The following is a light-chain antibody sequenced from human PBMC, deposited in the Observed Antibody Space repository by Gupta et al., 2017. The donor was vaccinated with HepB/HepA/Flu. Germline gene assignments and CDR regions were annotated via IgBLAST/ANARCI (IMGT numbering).Light chain of an antibody. J-gene: IGLJ2*01. V-gene: IGLV5-37*01. CDR2: YYSDSDK. CDR3: NICPSKWV. CDR1: SDINVGSYN. Sequence: PLLTQPPSSSSSPGESARLTCTLPSDINVGSYNIYWYQQKPGSPPRYLLYYYSDSDKSQGSGVPSRFSGSKDGYATTGILLMYGLEAEDEYYYYSNICPSKWVFGGGTKLTVL.